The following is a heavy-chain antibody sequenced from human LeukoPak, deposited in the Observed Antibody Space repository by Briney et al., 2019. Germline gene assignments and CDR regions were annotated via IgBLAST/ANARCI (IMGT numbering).Heavy chain of an antibody. CDR1: GFTFSSYW. Sequence: GGSLRLSCATSGFTFSSYWMHWVRQAPGKGLVWVSRINTDGRSTNYADSVKGRFTISRDNAKYTLYLQMNSLRAEDTAVYYCVRATVGAAGVDCWGQGALVTVSS. CDR2: INTDGRST. V-gene: IGHV3-74*01. CDR3: VRATVGAAGVDC. J-gene: IGHJ4*02. D-gene: IGHD6-13*01.